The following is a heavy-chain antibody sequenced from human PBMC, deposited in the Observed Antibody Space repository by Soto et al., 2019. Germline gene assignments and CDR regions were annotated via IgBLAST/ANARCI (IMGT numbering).Heavy chain of an antibody. CDR1: GYSFTSYW. CDR2: IYPGDSDT. D-gene: IGHD4-17*01. V-gene: IGHV5-51*03. Sequence: GESLKISCKGSGYSFTSYWIGWVRQMPGKGLEWMGIIYPGDSDTRYSPSFQGQVTISADKSISTAYLQWSSLKASDTAMYYCARTLYGDYCRNHWFDPWGQGTLVTVSS. J-gene: IGHJ5*02. CDR3: ARTLYGDYCRNHWFDP.